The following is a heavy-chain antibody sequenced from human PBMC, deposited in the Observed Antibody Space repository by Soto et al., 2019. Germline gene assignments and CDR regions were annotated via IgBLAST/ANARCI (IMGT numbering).Heavy chain of an antibody. V-gene: IGHV4-59*08. CDR2: IYYSGST. J-gene: IGHJ4*02. Sequence: LEILSLTCTVSSCSIINYYWSWIRQPPGKGLEWIGYIYYSGSTNYNPSLKSRVTISVDTSKNQFSLKMSSVTAADTAVYFCARHLRSNVWFDNWGQGTLVTVS. CDR3: ARHLRSNVWFDN. CDR1: SCSIINYY. D-gene: IGHD2-21*01.